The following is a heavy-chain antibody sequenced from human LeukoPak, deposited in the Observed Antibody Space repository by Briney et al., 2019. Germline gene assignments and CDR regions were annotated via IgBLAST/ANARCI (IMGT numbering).Heavy chain of an antibody. CDR2: INHSGST. J-gene: IGHJ5*02. Sequence: SETLFHTCAVHGGSFSCDYWSWIRQPPGKGLEWIGEINHSGSTNYNPSLKSRVTIAVDTSKNQFSLKRSSVTAADTAVYYCARRYNWFDPWGQGTLVTVSS. CDR3: ARRYNWFDP. V-gene: IGHV4-34*01. CDR1: GGSFSCDY.